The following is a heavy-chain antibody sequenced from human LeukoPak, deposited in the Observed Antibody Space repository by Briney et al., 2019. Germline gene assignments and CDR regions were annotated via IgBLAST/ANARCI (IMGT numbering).Heavy chain of an antibody. Sequence: GGSLRLSCAASGFTFRRNAMTWVRQAPGKGLEWVSTITGSAESAYYADSVKGRFGISRDNSKNTLHLQLKSLRAEDTAVYYCAKDESSGYYYLDSWGQGTLVTVSS. CDR2: ITGSAESA. CDR3: AKDESSGYYYLDS. V-gene: IGHV3-23*01. D-gene: IGHD3-22*01. J-gene: IGHJ5*01. CDR1: GFTFRRNA.